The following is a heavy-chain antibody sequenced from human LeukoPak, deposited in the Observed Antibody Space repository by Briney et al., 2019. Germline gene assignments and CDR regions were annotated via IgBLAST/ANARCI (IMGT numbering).Heavy chain of an antibody. D-gene: IGHD3-22*01. CDR1: GFTFSDYY. V-gene: IGHV3-11*01. Sequence: PGGSLRLSCAASGFTFSDYYMSWIRQAPGKGLEWVSYISSSGSTIYYADSVKGRFTISRDNAKNSLYLQMNSLRAEDTAVYYCARDHDSSGYYSRTFDYWGQGTLVTVSS. J-gene: IGHJ4*02. CDR3: ARDHDSSGYYSRTFDY. CDR2: ISSSGSTI.